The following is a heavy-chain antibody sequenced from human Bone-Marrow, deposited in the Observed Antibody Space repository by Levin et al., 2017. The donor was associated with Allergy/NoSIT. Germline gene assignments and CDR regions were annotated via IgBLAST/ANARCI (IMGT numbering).Heavy chain of an antibody. D-gene: IGHD6-25*01. CDR1: GGSISSDDYS. CDR2: IYDNGNT. CDR3: SRDSRRGGYFGP. V-gene: IGHV4-30-2*01. J-gene: IGHJ4*02. Sequence: PSETLSLTCAVSGGSISSDDYSWNWIRQPPGKALEWIGNIYDNGNTNYNPSLESRVTISLDRSKNHFSLRLISVTAADTARYYCSRDSRRGGYFGPWGQGALVTVSS.